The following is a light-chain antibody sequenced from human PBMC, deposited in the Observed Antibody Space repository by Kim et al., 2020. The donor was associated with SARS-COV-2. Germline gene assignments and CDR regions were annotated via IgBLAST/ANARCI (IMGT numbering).Light chain of an antibody. V-gene: IGKV3-11*01. CDR3: QQRTNWPPLT. CDR1: QSISTY. Sequence: EIVLTQSPATLSLSPGERATLSCRASQSISTYLAWYQHKPGQAPRLLIYDASNRATGIPARFSGSGSGTDFTLTISGLEPEDFAVYYCQQRTNWPPLTFGGGTKLEI. CDR2: DAS. J-gene: IGKJ4*01.